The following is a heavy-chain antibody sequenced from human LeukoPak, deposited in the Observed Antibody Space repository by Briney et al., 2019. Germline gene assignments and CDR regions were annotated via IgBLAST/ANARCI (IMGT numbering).Heavy chain of an antibody. CDR3: ARDRRYGYYFDY. V-gene: IGHV3-21*01. D-gene: IGHD5-18*01. CDR1: GFTFSSYS. J-gene: IGHJ4*02. Sequence: GGSLRLSCAASGFTFSSYSMNWVRQAPGKGLEWVSSISSSSSYIYYADSVRGRFTISRDNAKNSLYLQMNSLRAEDTAVYYCARDRRYGYYFDYWGQGILVTVSS. CDR2: ISSSSSYI.